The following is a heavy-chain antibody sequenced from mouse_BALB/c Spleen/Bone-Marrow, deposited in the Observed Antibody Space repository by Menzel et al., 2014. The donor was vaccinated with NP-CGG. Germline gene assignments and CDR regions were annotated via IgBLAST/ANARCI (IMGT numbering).Heavy chain of an antibody. CDR3: ARLSQLGLLAY. CDR2: VYPGSGST. D-gene: IGHD3-1*01. CDR1: GYNFTSYW. J-gene: IGHJ3*01. Sequence: QVQLQQSGAELVKPGTSVKLSCKASGYNFTSYWINWVKLRPGQGLEWIGDVYPGSGSTNYNEKFKSKATLTVDTSSSAAYMQLSSLASDDSALYYCARLSQLGLLAYWGQGTLVTVSA. V-gene: IGHV1-55*01.